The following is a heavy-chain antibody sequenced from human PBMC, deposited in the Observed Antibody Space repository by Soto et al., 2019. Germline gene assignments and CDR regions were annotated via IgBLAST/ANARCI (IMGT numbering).Heavy chain of an antibody. D-gene: IGHD5-18*01. CDR3: ARDIPEGGQLWLRLDYYYYGMDV. J-gene: IGHJ6*02. CDR2: ISYDGSNK. V-gene: IGHV3-30-3*01. Sequence: PGGSLRLSCAASGFTFSSYAMHWVRQAPGKGLEWVAVISYDGSNKYYADSVKGRFTISRDNSKNTLYLQMNSLRAEDTAVYYCARDIPEGGQLWLRLDYYYYGMDVWGQGTTVTVSS. CDR1: GFTFSSYA.